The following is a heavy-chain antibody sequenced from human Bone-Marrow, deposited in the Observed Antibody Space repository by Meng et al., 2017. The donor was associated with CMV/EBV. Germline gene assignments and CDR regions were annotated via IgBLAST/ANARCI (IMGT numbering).Heavy chain of an antibody. Sequence: ASVKVSCKASGYTFTSYGISWVRQAPGQGLEWMGWISAYNGSTNYAQKLQGRVTMTTDTSTSTAYMELRSLRSDDTAVYYCARDLGPWSSSSLLGDYWGQGTLVTVSS. D-gene: IGHD6-6*01. CDR2: ISAYNGST. V-gene: IGHV1-18*01. CDR1: GYTFTSYG. CDR3: ARDLGPWSSSSLLGDY. J-gene: IGHJ4*02.